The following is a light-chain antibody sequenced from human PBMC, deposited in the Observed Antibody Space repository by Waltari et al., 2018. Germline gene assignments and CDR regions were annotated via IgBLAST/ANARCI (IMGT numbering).Light chain of an antibody. J-gene: IGKJ1*01. Sequence: EIVLTPSPGTLSLSPGERATLSCRASQSVSSSYLAWYQQKPGQAPRLPIYGASSRATGIPDRFSGSGSGTDFTLTISRLEPEDFAVYYCQQYGSSPGTFGQGTKVEIK. V-gene: IGKV3-20*01. CDR1: QSVSSSY. CDR2: GAS. CDR3: QQYGSSPGT.